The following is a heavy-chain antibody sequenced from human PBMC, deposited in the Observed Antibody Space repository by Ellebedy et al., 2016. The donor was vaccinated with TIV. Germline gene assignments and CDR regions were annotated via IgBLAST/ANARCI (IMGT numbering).Heavy chain of an antibody. CDR1: RFTFSSYW. CDR2: INSDGSST. D-gene: IGHD2-15*01. V-gene: IGHV3-74*01. CDR3: ARTQFTSGGSCYSL. J-gene: IGHJ4*02. Sequence: PGGSLRLSCAASRFTFSSYWMHWVRQAPGKGLVWVSRINSDGSSTSYADSVKGRFTISRDNAKNTLYLQMNSLRAEDTAVYYCARTQFTSGGSCYSLWGQGTLVTVSS.